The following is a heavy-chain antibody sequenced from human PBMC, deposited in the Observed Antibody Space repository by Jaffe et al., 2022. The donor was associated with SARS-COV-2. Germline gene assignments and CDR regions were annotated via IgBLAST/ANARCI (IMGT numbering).Heavy chain of an antibody. Sequence: QVQLVESGGGVVQPGRSLRLSCAASGFTFSSYGMHWVRQAPGKGLEWVAVIWYDGSNKYYADSVKGRFTISRDNSKNTLYLQMNSLRAEDTAVYYCARDQDIVVGGADYGMDVWGQGTTVTVSS. CDR1: GFTFSSYG. CDR2: IWYDGSNK. J-gene: IGHJ6*02. D-gene: IGHD2-2*01. V-gene: IGHV3-33*01. CDR3: ARDQDIVVGGADYGMDV.